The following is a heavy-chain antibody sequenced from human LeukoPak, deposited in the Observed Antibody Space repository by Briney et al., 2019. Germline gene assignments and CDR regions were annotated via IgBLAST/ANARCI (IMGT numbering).Heavy chain of an antibody. V-gene: IGHV4-59*12. CDR3: ARGRGYSSSWYYYYGMDV. J-gene: IGHJ6*02. D-gene: IGHD6-13*01. Sequence: SETLSLTCTVSGGSISSYYWSWIRQPPGKGLEWIGYIYYSGSTNYNPSLKSRVTISVDTSKNQFSLKLSSVTAADTAVYYCARGRGYSSSWYYYYGMDVWGQGTRSPSP. CDR1: GGSISSYY. CDR2: IYYSGST.